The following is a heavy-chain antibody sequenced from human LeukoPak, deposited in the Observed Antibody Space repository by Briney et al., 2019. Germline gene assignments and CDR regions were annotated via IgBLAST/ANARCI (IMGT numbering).Heavy chain of an antibody. J-gene: IGHJ4*02. CDR3: ARLSKFYTYDY. Sequence: SETLSLTCTVSGGSISSYYWSWIRQPPGKGLEWIGYIYYSGSTNYNPSLKSRVTISVDTSKNQFSLKLSSVTAADTAVYYCARLSKFYTYDYWGQGTLVTVSS. V-gene: IGHV4-59*01. CDR1: GGSISSYY. CDR2: IYYSGST. D-gene: IGHD5-24*01.